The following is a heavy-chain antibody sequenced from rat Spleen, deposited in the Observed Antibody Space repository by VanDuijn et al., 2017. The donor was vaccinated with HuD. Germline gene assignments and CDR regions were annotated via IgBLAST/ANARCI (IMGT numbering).Heavy chain of an antibody. Sequence: EVQLVESGGGIVQPGRSLKLSCAASGFTFSNYYMAWVRQAPTKGLEWVASISTGGGNTYYRDSVKGRFTISRDNARNTLYLQMDSLRSEDTATYYCTRHTYYGYYFDYWGQGVMVTVSS. V-gene: IGHV5-25*01. J-gene: IGHJ2*01. CDR2: ISTGGGNT. CDR3: TRHTYYGYYFDY. D-gene: IGHD1-9*01. CDR1: GFTFSNYY.